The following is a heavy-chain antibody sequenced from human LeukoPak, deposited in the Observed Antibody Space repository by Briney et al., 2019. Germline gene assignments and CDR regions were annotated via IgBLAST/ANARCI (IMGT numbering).Heavy chain of an antibody. CDR1: GFTFSTYA. V-gene: IGHV3-23*01. CDR3: AKERACYTHPYFFDY. Sequence: GGSLRLSCAASGFTFSTYAMSWVRQAPGKGLEWVSTISGSGANTYYADSVRGRFTISRDNSKNTLYLHMNSLRAEDTAVYYCAKERACYTHPYFFDYRGQGTLVTVSS. J-gene: IGHJ4*02. D-gene: IGHD3-16*02. CDR2: ISGSGANT.